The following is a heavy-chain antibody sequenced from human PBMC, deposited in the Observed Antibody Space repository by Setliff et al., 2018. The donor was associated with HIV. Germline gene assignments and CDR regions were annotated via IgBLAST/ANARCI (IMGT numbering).Heavy chain of an antibody. J-gene: IGHJ4*02. D-gene: IGHD3-3*01. CDR2: INGNSGAT. CDR1: GYTFTSYY. V-gene: IGHV1-2*02. Sequence: GASVKVSCKASGYTFTSYYMHWVRQAPGQGLEWMGWINGNSGATNYAQKFQGRVTMTRDTSTSTVFMEVSSLRSEDTAVYFCTRGAYFDFWSGFESAFDYWGQGTLVTVSS. CDR3: TRGAYFDFWSGFESAFDY.